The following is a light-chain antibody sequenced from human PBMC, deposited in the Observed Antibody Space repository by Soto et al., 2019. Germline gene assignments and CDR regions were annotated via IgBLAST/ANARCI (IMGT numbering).Light chain of an antibody. V-gene: IGKV1-5*03. CDR2: KAS. CDR3: QQYNSYPVA. CDR1: QTINSW. Sequence: DIQMTRSPSTLSASVGDRVTITCRSSQTINSWLAWYQQKPGKAPNLLIYKASNLQSGVPSRFSGSGSGTEFTLTISNLQPDDFATYYCQQYNSYPVAFGQGTKVDIK. J-gene: IGKJ2*01.